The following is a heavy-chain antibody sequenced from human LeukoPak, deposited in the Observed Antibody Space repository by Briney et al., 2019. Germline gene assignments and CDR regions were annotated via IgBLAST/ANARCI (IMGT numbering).Heavy chain of an antibody. CDR2: IIPIFGTA. CDR3: TIPARANGYCSGGSCYLFDY. D-gene: IGHD2-15*01. CDR1: GGTFSSYA. Sequence: GSSVRVSCKASGGTFSSYAISWVRQAPGQGLEWMGGIIPIFGTANYAQKFQGRVTITADKSTSTAYMELSSLRSEDTAVYYCTIPARANGYCSGGSCYLFDYWGQGTLVTVSS. J-gene: IGHJ4*02. V-gene: IGHV1-69*06.